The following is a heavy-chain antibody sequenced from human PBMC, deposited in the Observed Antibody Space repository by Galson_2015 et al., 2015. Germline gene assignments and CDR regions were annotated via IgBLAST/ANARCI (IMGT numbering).Heavy chain of an antibody. Sequence: ETLSLTCTVSGASISSSSYYWAWIRQPPGEGLEWIGSISYSGSTDYNPSIKSRVTISVDTSNNRFSRGLSAVTAADTAVYYCAILGSHYGGSSLFDFWGQGALVTVSS. CDR1: GASISSSSYY. J-gene: IGHJ4*02. V-gene: IGHV4-39*01. D-gene: IGHD4-23*01. CDR3: AILGSHYGGSSLFDF. CDR2: ISYSGST.